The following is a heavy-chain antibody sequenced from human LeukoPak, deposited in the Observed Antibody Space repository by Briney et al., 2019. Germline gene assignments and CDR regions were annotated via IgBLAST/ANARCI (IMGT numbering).Heavy chain of an antibody. CDR3: AKDDCSSTSCYILD. CDR2: ISGSGGST. J-gene: IGHJ4*02. CDR1: GFTFSSYA. V-gene: IGHV3-23*01. D-gene: IGHD2-2*02. Sequence: PGGSLRLSCAASGFTFSSYAMNWVRQAPEKGLEWVSTISGSGGSTYYADSVKGRFTISRDNSKNTLFLQMNSLRAEDTAVYYCAKDDCSSTSCYILDWGQGTLVTVSS.